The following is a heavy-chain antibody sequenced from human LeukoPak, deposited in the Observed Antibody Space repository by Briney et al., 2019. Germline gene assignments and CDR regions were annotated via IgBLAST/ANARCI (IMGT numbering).Heavy chain of an antibody. Sequence: GASVKVSCKASGYTFTSYGISWVRQAPGQGLEWMGWISAYNGNTNYAQKLQGRVTMTTDTSTSTAYMELGSLRSDDTAVYYCARDFHEDSSGYYPYIDYWGQGTLVTVSS. CDR3: ARDFHEDSSGYYPYIDY. J-gene: IGHJ4*02. V-gene: IGHV1-18*01. D-gene: IGHD3-22*01. CDR1: GYTFTSYG. CDR2: ISAYNGNT.